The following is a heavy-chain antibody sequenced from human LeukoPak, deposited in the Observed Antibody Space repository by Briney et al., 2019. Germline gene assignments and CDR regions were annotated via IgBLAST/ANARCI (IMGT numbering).Heavy chain of an antibody. D-gene: IGHD3-10*02. CDR1: GFTFGNYA. CDR2: ISSSGSTI. J-gene: IGHJ6*04. V-gene: IGHV3-48*03. CDR3: AELGITMIGGV. Sequence: GGSLRLSCTASGFTFGNYAMTWVRQAPGKGLEWVSYISSSGSTIYYADSVKGRFTISRDNAKNSLYLQMNSLRAEDTAVYYCAELGITMIGGVWGKGTTVTISS.